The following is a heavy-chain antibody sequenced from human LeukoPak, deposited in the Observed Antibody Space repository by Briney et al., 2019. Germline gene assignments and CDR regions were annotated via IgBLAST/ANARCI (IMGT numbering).Heavy chain of an antibody. D-gene: IGHD6-13*01. J-gene: IGHJ4*02. CDR2: ISGSGGST. V-gene: IGHV3-23*01. CDR1: GFTFSSYA. CDR3: AKDRPTVYSSSWLHFLDS. Sequence: GGSLRLSCAASGFTFSSYAMTWVRQAPGKGLEWVSSISGSGGSTYYADSVKGRFTISRDNSKNTLYLQMNSLRAEDTAVYYCAKDRPTVYSSSWLHFLDSWGQGTLVTVSS.